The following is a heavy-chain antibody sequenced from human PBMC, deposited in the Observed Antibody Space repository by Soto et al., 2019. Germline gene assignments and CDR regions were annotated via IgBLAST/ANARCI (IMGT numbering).Heavy chain of an antibody. Sequence: TLSLTCAVYGASFSGSYCSCIRQPPGKGLEWIGEINHSGSTNYNPSLKSRVTISVDTSKNQFSLKLNSVTAADTAVYYCARGPKGEVGGTWYYYAMDVWGQGTTVTVSS. CDR1: GASFSGSY. CDR2: INHSGST. J-gene: IGHJ6*02. D-gene: IGHD1-26*01. V-gene: IGHV4-34*01. CDR3: ARGPKGEVGGTWYYYAMDV.